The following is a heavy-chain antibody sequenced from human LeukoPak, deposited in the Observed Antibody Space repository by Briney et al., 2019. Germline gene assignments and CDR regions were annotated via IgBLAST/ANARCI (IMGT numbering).Heavy chain of an antibody. Sequence: GGSLRLSCVASGFTPRSYVMNWVRQTPGKGLEWVSSISGSGDSTFYADSAKGRFSISRDNSKNTLYLQVNGLRTEDTAVYYCAKDRLLNCRGDCYIFDYWGQGTVVTVSS. J-gene: IGHJ4*02. CDR2: ISGSGDST. CDR3: AKDRLLNCRGDCYIFDY. CDR1: GFTPRSYV. V-gene: IGHV3-23*01. D-gene: IGHD2-21*02.